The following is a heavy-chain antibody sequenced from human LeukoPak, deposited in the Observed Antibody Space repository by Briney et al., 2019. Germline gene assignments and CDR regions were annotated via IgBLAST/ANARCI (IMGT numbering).Heavy chain of an antibody. Sequence: SETLSLTCTVSGASVSSSYWSWIRQPPGKGLEWIGYISGTGSTNYNPSLKGRVTISIHSSPNQFSLELGSVTAADTAMYYCARAVAGGDRSRFYSGGWYYFDNWGQGTLVTVSS. CDR3: ARAVAGGDRSRFYSGGWYYFDN. J-gene: IGHJ4*02. CDR2: ISGTGST. CDR1: GASVSSSY. V-gene: IGHV4-59*08. D-gene: IGHD6-19*01.